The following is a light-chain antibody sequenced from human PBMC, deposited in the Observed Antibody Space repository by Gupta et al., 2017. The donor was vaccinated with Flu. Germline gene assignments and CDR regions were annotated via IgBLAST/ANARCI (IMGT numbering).Light chain of an antibody. V-gene: IGLV3-19*01. Sequence: SSELTQDPAVSVALGQTVRITCQGDRLRSYYPSWYQQKPGQAPVLVIYGKSNRPSGIPDRFSGSSSGNTASLTITGAQAEDEADYYCSSRDSSGNHVVFGGGTKLSV. J-gene: IGLJ2*01. CDR3: SSRDSSGNHVV. CDR1: RLRSYY. CDR2: GKS.